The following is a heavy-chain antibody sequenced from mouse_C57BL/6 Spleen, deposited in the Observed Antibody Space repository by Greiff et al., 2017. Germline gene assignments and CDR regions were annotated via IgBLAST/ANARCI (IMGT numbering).Heavy chain of an antibody. Sequence: VQLQQSGPELVKPGASVKISCTASGYSFTGYYMNWVKQSPEKSLEWIGEINPSTGGTTYNQKFKAKATLTVDKSSSTAYMQLKSLTSEDSAVYYCARAYYRNSFAYWGQGTLVTVSA. CDR2: INPSTGGT. CDR3: ARAYYRNSFAY. CDR1: GYSFTGYY. J-gene: IGHJ3*01. V-gene: IGHV1-42*01. D-gene: IGHD2-5*01.